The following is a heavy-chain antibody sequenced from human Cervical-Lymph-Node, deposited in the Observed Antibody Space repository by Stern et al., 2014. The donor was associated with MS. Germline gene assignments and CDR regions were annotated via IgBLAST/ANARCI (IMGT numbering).Heavy chain of an antibody. J-gene: IGHJ4*02. D-gene: IGHD1-26*01. CDR3: AREGIPGAGGTFDN. V-gene: IGHV1-69*01. CDR2: IIPIFATT. Sequence: QVQLVQSGAEVKKPGSSVKVSCNVSGGTFSSYTLNWVRQAPGQGLEWMGGIIPIFATTNYPQRLQGKVTITADGSTSTTYLEVSSLTSEDTAVYYCAREGIPGAGGTFDNWGQGTLVIVSS. CDR1: GGTFSSYT.